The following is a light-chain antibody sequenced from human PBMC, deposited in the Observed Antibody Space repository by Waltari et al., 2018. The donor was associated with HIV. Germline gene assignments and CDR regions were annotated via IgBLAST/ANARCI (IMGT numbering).Light chain of an antibody. CDR3: QSYDSSLSGWV. CDR2: CNS. J-gene: IGLJ3*02. V-gene: IGLV1-40*01. Sequence: QSVLTQPPSVSGAPGPRVTISCTGSSSNLGAQYPVPSYQQLPGTAPKVLIYCNSDRPSGVPDRFSGSKSATSASLVITGLQAEDEGNYYCQSYDSSLSGWVFGGGTKLTVL. CDR1: SSNLGAQYP.